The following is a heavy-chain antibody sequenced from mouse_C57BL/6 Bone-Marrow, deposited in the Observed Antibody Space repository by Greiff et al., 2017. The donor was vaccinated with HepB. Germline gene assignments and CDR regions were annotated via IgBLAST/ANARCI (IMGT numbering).Heavy chain of an antibody. CDR1: GFTFSNYW. CDR2: IRLKSDNYAT. CDR3: TGRIYYGNLAWLAY. J-gene: IGHJ3*01. V-gene: IGHV6-3*01. D-gene: IGHD2-1*01. Sequence: EVKVEESGGGLVQPGGSMKLSCVASGFTFSNYWMNWVRQSPEKGLEWVAQIRLKSDNYATHYAESVKGRFTISRDDSKSSVYLQMNNLRAEDTGIYYCTGRIYYGNLAWLAYWGQGTLVTVSA.